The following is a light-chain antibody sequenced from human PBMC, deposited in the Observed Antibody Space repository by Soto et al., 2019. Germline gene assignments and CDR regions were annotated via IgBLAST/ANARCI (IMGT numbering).Light chain of an antibody. Sequence: DILMTQSPSTLSASVGDRATITCRASQSISSWLAWYQQKPGKAPTLLIYNASSFESGVPARFSGSGSGTEFTLTISSLQPEDFATYYCQQDNSYPWTFGQGTKVEIK. CDR3: QQDNSYPWT. CDR1: QSISSW. V-gene: IGKV1-5*03. J-gene: IGKJ1*01. CDR2: NAS.